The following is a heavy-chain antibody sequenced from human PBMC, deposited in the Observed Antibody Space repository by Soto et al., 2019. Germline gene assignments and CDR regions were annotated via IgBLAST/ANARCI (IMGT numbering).Heavy chain of an antibody. CDR2: INWNGGST. D-gene: IGHD4-17*01. J-gene: IGHJ4*02. V-gene: IGHV3-20*04. CDR1: GFTFDDYG. Sequence: PGGSLRLSCAASGFTFDDYGMSWVRQAPGKGLEWVSGINWNGGSTGYADSVKGRFTISRDNAKNSLYLQMNSLRAEDTALYYCAREGVYGDYSYYFDYWGQGTLVTVSS. CDR3: AREGVYGDYSYYFDY.